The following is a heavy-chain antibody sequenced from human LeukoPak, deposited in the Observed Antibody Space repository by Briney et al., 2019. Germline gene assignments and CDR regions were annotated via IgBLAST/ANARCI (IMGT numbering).Heavy chain of an antibody. CDR2: IYYSGST. J-gene: IGHJ4*02. CDR1: GGSISSSSYY. D-gene: IGHD5-12*01. Sequence: SETLSLTCTVSGGSISSSSYYWGWLRQPPGKGLEWIGSIYYSGSTYYNPSLKSRVTISVDTSKNPFSLKLSSVTAADTAVYYCARVDIVATIFDYWGQGTLVTVSS. V-gene: IGHV4-39*01. CDR3: ARVDIVATIFDY.